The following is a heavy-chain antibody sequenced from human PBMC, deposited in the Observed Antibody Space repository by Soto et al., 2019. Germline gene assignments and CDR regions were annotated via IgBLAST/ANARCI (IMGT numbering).Heavy chain of an antibody. D-gene: IGHD3-16*02. CDR3: ARDSQSNDYVWGSYRYSPFDY. CDR2: IIPILGTA. V-gene: IGHV1-69*13. CDR1: GGTFSSYA. Sequence: ASVKVSFKASGGTFSSYAISWVRQATGQGLEWMGGIIPILGTANYAQKFQGRVTITAGESTSTAYMELSSLRSEDTAVYYCARDSQSNDYVWGSYRYSPFDYWGQGTLVTVSS. J-gene: IGHJ4*02.